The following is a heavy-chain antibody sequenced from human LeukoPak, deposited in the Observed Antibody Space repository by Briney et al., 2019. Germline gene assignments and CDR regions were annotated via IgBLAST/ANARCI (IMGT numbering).Heavy chain of an antibody. CDR3: AKSGSLWFRELSLDY. CDR1: GFTFSSYA. V-gene: IGHV3-23*01. CDR2: ISGSGGST. D-gene: IGHD3-10*01. J-gene: IGHJ4*02. Sequence: GGSLRLSCAASGFTFSSYAMSWVRQAPGKGLEWVSAISGSGGSTYYADSVKGRFTISRDNSKNTLYLQMNSLRAEDTAVYYCAKSGSLWFRELSLDYWGQGTLVTVSS.